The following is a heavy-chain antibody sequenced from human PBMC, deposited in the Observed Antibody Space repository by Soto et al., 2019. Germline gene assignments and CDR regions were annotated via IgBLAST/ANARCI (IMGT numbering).Heavy chain of an antibody. CDR2: ISGYNGNT. CDR1: GYSFTTYG. Sequence: QVQLVQSRGEVKKPGASVKVSCKTSGYSFTTYGISWVRQAPGQGLEWMGWISGYNGNTNYEQNLQGRVTMTTDTSTSTGNRELRSLRSDDTAVYYCAREGPAPYSYYGMDVWGQGSTVTVSS. CDR3: AREGPAPYSYYGMDV. J-gene: IGHJ6*02. V-gene: IGHV1-18*01.